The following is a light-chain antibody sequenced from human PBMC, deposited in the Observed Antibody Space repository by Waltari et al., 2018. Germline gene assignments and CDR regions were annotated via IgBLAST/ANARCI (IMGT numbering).Light chain of an antibody. CDR2: DHT. V-gene: IGLV3-21*03. J-gene: IGLJ2*01. CDR1: NIGTTG. Sequence: SYVLTQPPSVSVAPGTTATITCGGDNIGTTGVHWYQQKPGQAPVLVISDHTDRPSGIPERFSGSNSGNTATLTISSVEAGDEADYYCQLWDSGSDHVVFGGGTKLTVL. CDR3: QLWDSGSDHVV.